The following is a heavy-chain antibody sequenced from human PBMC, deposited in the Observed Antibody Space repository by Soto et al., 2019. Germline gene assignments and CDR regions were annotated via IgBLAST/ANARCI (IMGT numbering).Heavy chain of an antibody. Sequence: ASVKVSCKASGYTFTSYYMHWVRQAPGQGLEWIGIINPSGGSTSYAQKYQGRVTMTRDTSTSTVYMELSSLRSEDTAVYYCSRCLGWKLELLGHDAFDIWGQGTMVTVPS. J-gene: IGHJ3*02. CDR3: SRCLGWKLELLGHDAFDI. CDR2: INPSGGST. V-gene: IGHV1-46*01. D-gene: IGHD1-7*01. CDR1: GYTFTSYY.